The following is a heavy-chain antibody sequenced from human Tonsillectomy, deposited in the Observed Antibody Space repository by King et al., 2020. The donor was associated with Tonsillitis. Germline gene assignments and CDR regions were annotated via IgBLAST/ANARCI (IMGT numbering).Heavy chain of an antibody. D-gene: IGHD3-9*01. CDR2: INPNSGGT. Sequence: AQLVQSGAEVKKPGASVKVSCKASGYTFTGYYMHWVRQAPGQGLEWMGWINPNSGGTNYAQKFQGRVTMTRDTSISTAYMELSRLRSDDTAVYYCARCAARGRLVDAAEGEYWGQGTLGTGSS. CDR3: ARCAARGRLVDAAEGEY. CDR1: GYTFTGYY. V-gene: IGHV1-2*02. J-gene: IGHJ4*02.